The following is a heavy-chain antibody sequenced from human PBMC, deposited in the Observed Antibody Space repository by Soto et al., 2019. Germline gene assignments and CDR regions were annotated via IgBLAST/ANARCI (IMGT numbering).Heavy chain of an antibody. CDR1: GDSVSSNSAG. Sequence: QVQLQLSGPGLMKPSQTLSLTCAISGDSVSSNSAGWNWVRQTPSRGLEWLGRTYYKSKWFNNYAVPVKSRITLNPDTSQSQFSLQLDSVTPADTAVYYCARGSWDDVSGHYYMDVWGKGTTVTVSS. CDR2: TYYKSKWFN. CDR3: ARGSWDDVSGHYYMDV. J-gene: IGHJ6*03. V-gene: IGHV6-1*01. D-gene: IGHD5-12*01.